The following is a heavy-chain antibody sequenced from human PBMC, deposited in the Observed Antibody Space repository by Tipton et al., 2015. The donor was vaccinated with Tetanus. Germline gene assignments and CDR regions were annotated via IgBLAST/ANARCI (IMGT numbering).Heavy chain of an antibody. Sequence: TLSLTCSVSGGSINPYYWSWIRQPPGKGLEWIGNIYPSGSTDYNPSLKSRVTMSVGTSKNQCSLTLTSVTAADTAVYYCARERLGPVTGTRYFFDHWGPGTLVLVSS. CDR1: GGSINPYY. D-gene: IGHD6-19*01. CDR2: IYPSGST. CDR3: ARERLGPVTGTRYFFDH. J-gene: IGHJ4*02. V-gene: IGHV4-59*12.